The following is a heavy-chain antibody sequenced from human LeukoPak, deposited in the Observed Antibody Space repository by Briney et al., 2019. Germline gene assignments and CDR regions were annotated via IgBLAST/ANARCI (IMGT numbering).Heavy chain of an antibody. V-gene: IGHV3-48*03. CDR1: GFTFSSYE. CDR3: ARPQGYYYYMDV. J-gene: IGHJ6*03. CDR2: ISSGGSTI. Sequence: GGSLRLSCAASGFTFSSYEMNWVRQAPGKGLEWVSYISSGGSTIYYADSVKGRFTISRDNAKNSLYLQMNSLRAEDTAAYYCARPQGYYYYMDVWGKGTTVTVSS.